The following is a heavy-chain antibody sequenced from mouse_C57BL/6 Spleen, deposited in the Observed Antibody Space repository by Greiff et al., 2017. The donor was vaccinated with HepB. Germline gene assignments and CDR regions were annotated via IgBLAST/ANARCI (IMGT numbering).Heavy chain of an antibody. Sequence: QVHVKQPGAELVKPGASVKLSCKASGYTFTSYWMQWVKQRPGQGLEWIGEIDPSDSYTNYNQKFKGKATLTVDTSSSTAYMQLSSLTSEDSAVYYCARGVYDYDGYFDYWGQGTTLTVSS. D-gene: IGHD2-4*01. CDR2: IDPSDSYT. V-gene: IGHV1-50*01. CDR3: ARGVYDYDGYFDY. J-gene: IGHJ2*01. CDR1: GYTFTSYW.